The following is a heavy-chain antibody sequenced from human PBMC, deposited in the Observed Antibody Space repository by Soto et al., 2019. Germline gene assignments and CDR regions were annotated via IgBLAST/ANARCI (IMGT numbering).Heavy chain of an antibody. Sequence: QTGGSLRLSCAASGFTFSSCAMNWVRQAPGKGLEWVSTISGSGESTYYADSVKGRFTISRDNSKSTLYLQMNSLRAEDTAVYYCAKDRWNYDHFDFWGQGTLVTVPS. CDR2: ISGSGEST. J-gene: IGHJ4*02. CDR1: GFTFSSCA. D-gene: IGHD1-7*01. CDR3: AKDRWNYDHFDF. V-gene: IGHV3-23*01.